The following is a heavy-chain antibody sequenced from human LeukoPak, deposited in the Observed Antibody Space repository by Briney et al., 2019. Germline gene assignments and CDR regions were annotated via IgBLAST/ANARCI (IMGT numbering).Heavy chain of an antibody. D-gene: IGHD6-6*01. CDR1: GYTFTDYY. V-gene: IGHV1-2*02. CDR2: VNPNSGGT. J-gene: IGHJ6*03. Sequence: ASVKVSCKASGYTFTDYYIHWVRQAPGQGLEWMGWVNPNSGGTDSAQKLQGRVTMTRDTSISTAYMELSRLRSDDTAVYYCARGGIAARPRSDYYYYYYMDVWGKGTTVTVSS. CDR3: ARGGIAARPRSDYYYYYYMDV.